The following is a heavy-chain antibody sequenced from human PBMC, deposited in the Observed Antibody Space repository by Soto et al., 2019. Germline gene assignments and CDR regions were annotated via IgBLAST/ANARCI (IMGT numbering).Heavy chain of an antibody. D-gene: IGHD5-12*01. J-gene: IGHJ6*02. CDR1: GFTLSGSA. Sequence: GGSLRLSCAASGFTLSGSAMHWVRQASGKGLEWVGRIRSKANSYATAYAASVKGRFTISRDDSKNTAYLQMNSLKTEDTAVYYCTLEMATTRGGYYYGMDVWGQGTTVTVSS. CDR2: IRSKANSYAT. CDR3: TLEMATTRGGYYYGMDV. V-gene: IGHV3-73*01.